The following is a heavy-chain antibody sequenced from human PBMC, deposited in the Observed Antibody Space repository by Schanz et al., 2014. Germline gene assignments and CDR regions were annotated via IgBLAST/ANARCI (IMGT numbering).Heavy chain of an antibody. CDR3: ARGYGDSPTDF. CDR2: IIPILGIA. D-gene: IGHD4-17*01. J-gene: IGHJ4*02. V-gene: IGHV1-69*02. Sequence: QVHLVQSGAEVKKPGSSMKVSCKASGGTFSTYTISWVRQAPGQGLEWMGRIIPILGIANYAQKFQGRVTITADRSTSTAYMELSSLRSEDTAVYYCARGYGDSPTDFWGQGTLVTVSS. CDR1: GGTFSTYT.